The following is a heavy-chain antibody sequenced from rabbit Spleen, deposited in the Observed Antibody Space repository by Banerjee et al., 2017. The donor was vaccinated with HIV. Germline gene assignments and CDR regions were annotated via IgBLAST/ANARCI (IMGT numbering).Heavy chain of an antibody. D-gene: IGHD7-1*01. CDR3: ARDTGTSFSTYGMDL. CDR1: GIDFSSSYY. CDR2: IYAGSSGST. Sequence: QEQLVESGGGLVQPEGSLTLTCTASGIDFSSSYYMCWVRQAPGKGLEWIACIYAGSSGSTYSATWAKGRFTISKTSSTTVTLQMTSLTAADTATYFCARDTGTSFSTYGMDLWGPGTLSPS. V-gene: IGHV1S45*01. J-gene: IGHJ6*01.